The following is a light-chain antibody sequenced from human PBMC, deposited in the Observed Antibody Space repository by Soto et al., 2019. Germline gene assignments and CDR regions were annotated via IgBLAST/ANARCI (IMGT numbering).Light chain of an antibody. J-gene: IGLJ1*01. V-gene: IGLV2-14*01. Sequence: QSVLTQPASGSGSPGEWITISCTGTSSDVGGYNYVSWYQQHPGKAPKLMIYDVSNRPSGVSNRFSGSKSGNTATLTISGLQAEDEADYYCSSYISSSALSYVFGTGTKVTVL. CDR3: SSYISSSALSYV. CDR2: DVS. CDR1: SSDVGGYNY.